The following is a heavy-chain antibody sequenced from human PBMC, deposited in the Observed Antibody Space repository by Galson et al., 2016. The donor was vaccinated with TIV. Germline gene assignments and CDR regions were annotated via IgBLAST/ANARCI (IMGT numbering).Heavy chain of an antibody. CDR2: ISGRRSYI. CDR3: ASQRPAYSSSWYHFDD. CDR1: GFTFSSST. D-gene: IGHD6-13*01. V-gene: IGHV3-21*01. J-gene: IGHJ4*02. Sequence: SLRLSCAASGFTFSSSTMNWVRQAPGKGPEWVSSISGRRSYIYYADSVKGRFTVSRDNAKNSLYLQMNGLRVEDSGVYFCASQRPAYSSSWYHFDDWGQGTPVTVSS.